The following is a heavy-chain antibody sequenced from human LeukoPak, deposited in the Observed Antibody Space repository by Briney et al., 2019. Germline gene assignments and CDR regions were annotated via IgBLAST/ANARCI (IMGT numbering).Heavy chain of an antibody. CDR3: ARSWTDIVVVPAAVVY. CDR1: GFTFSSYG. Sequence: GGSLRLSCAASGFTFSSYGMHWVRQAPGKGLEWVAFIRYDGSNKYYADSAKGRFTISRDNSKNTLYLQMNSLRAEDTAVYYCARSWTDIVVVPAAVVYGGQGTLVTVSS. D-gene: IGHD2-2*01. J-gene: IGHJ4*02. V-gene: IGHV3-30*02. CDR2: IRYDGSNK.